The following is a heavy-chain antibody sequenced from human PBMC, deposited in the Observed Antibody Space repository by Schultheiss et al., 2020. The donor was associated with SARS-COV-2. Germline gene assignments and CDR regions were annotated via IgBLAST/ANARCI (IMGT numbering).Heavy chain of an antibody. J-gene: IGHJ1*01. CDR2: IYYSGST. CDR3: ARDHRYYDSSGPTKYFQH. V-gene: IGHV4-39*02. Sequence: SQTLSLTCTVSGGSISSSSYYWGWIRQPPGKGLEWIGSIYYSGSTYYNPSLKSRVTISVDTSKNQFSLKLSSVTAADTAVYYCARDHRYYDSSGPTKYFQHWGQGTLVTVSS. D-gene: IGHD3-22*01. CDR1: GGSISSSSYY.